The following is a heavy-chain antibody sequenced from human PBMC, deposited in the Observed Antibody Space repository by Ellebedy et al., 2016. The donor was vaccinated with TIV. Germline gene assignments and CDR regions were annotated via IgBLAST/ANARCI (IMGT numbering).Heavy chain of an antibody. CDR2: IYSSGST. D-gene: IGHD3-10*01. CDR3: TYGINSDAFDI. V-gene: IGHV4-61*03. Sequence: SETLSLTXTVSGDSVSGRSYYWSWIRQSPGKGLEWIGYIYSSGSTKYNPSLKSRLTISADTSKKHFSLRLNSATAAGTAVYYCTYGINSDAFDIWGHGTLVTVSS. CDR1: GDSVSGRSYY. J-gene: IGHJ3*02.